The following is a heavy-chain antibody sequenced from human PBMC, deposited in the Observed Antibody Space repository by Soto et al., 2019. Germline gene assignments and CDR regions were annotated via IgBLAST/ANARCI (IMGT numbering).Heavy chain of an antibody. V-gene: IGHV4-59*01. D-gene: IGHD1-1*01. Sequence: SETLSLTCTVSGGSISSYYWSWIRQPPGKGLEWIGYIYYSGSTNYNPSLKSRVTISVDTSKNQFSLKLSSVTAADTAVYYCARGVRYFDYWGQGTLVTVSS. J-gene: IGHJ4*02. CDR2: IYYSGST. CDR3: ARGVRYFDY. CDR1: GGSISSYY.